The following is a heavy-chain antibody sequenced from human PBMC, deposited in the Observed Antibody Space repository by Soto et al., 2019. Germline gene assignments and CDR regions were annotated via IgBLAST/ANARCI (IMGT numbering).Heavy chain of an antibody. CDR2: ISGSGGST. CDR1: GFTFSSYA. V-gene: IGHV3-23*01. Sequence: PGGPLRLSCGASGFTFSSYAMSWVLQAPGKGLEWVSAISGSGGSTYYADSVKGRFTISRDNSKNTLYLQMNSLRAEDTAVYYCAKTPLRTWLVLCYFDYWGQGTLVTVSS. J-gene: IGHJ4*02. D-gene: IGHD6-19*01. CDR3: AKTPLRTWLVLCYFDY.